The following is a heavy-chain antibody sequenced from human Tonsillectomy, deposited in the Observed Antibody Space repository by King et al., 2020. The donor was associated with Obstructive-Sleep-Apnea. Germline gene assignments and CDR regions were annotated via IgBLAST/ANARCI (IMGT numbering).Heavy chain of an antibody. J-gene: IGHJ4*02. CDR3: ARGDGYNFGQHSYFDY. D-gene: IGHD5-24*01. V-gene: IGHV4-38-2*02. CDR2: IYHSGSP. CDR1: GYSISSGFY. Sequence: QLQESGPGLVKTSETLSLTCTVSGYSISSGFYWGWIRQPPWKGLEWIGIIYHSGSPHYNPSLESRVTISVDTSKNQFSLQLRSVTAADTAVYYCARGDGYNFGQHSYFDYWGQGTLVTVSS.